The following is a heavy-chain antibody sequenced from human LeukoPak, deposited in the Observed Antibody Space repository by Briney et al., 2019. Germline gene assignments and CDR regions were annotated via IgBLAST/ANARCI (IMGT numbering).Heavy chain of an antibody. V-gene: IGHV4-31*03. CDR1: GGSISSGGYY. CDR2: IYYSGST. D-gene: IGHD5-12*01. J-gene: IGHJ4*02. CDR3: ARGTPRLRTIDY. Sequence: PSETLSLTCTASGGSISSGGYYWSWIRQHPGKGLEWIGYIYYSGSTYYNPSLKSRVTISVDTSKNQFSLKLSSVTAADTAVYYCARGTPRLRTIDYWGQGTLVTVSS.